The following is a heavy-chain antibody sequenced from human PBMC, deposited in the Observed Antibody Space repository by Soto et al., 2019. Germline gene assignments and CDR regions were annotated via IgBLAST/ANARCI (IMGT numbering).Heavy chain of an antibody. D-gene: IGHD2-2*01. Sequence: QMQLVESGGGVVQPGRSLRLSCAASGFTFRSYGIHWVRQAPGKGLEWVALIRFDGSKKYYVDSVKGRFAVSRDNSKNTLYLQLNSLRVEDTAVYYCARDRLVPYGYGMDVWGQGTTVTVSS. V-gene: IGHV3-33*01. CDR1: GFTFRSYG. J-gene: IGHJ6*02. CDR3: ARDRLVPYGYGMDV. CDR2: IRFDGSKK.